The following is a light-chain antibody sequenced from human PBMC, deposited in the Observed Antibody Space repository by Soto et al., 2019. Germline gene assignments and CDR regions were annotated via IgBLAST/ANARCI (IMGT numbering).Light chain of an antibody. CDR3: QQYGSSPLT. CDR1: QSVSSSY. V-gene: IGKV3-20*01. J-gene: IGKJ1*01. CDR2: GAS. Sequence: EIVLTQSPGTLSLSPGERATLSCRASQSVSSSYLAWYQQKPGQAPSLLIYGASSRATGIPDRFSGCGSGRDFTLTISRLDPGDFAVYYCQQYGSSPLTFGQGTEVEI.